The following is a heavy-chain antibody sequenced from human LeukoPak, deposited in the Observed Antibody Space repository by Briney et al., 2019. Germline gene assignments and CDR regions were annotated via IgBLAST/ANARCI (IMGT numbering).Heavy chain of an antibody. CDR3: ARRFFENYYDSSGYRYAPGAFHI. V-gene: IGHV4-39*01. D-gene: IGHD3-22*01. CDR2: IYYSGST. J-gene: IGHJ3*02. Sequence: ASETLSLTCTVSGGSISSSSYYWGWIRQPPGKGLEWIGSIYYSGSTYYNPSLRSRVTISGDTSKNQFSLKLNSVTAADTAVYYCARRFFENYYDSSGYRYAPGAFHIWGQGTMVIVSS. CDR1: GGSISSSSYY.